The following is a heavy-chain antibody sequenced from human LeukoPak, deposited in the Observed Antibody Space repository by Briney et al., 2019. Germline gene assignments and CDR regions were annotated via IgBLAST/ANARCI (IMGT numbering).Heavy chain of an antibody. CDR3: ARSRCSDSTSCYYFFFFDS. V-gene: IGHV1-18*01. D-gene: IGHD2-2*01. CDR2: SSGTGYNM. CDR1: GYTFSAYG. J-gene: IGHJ4*02. Sequence: ASVKVSCKASGYTFSAYGITWVRQAPGQGLEWMAWSSGTGYNMEYAQKFQGRVTMTTDTSTSTASLELRSLRSDDTAVYYCARSRCSDSTSCYYFFFFDSWGQGSLVTVSS.